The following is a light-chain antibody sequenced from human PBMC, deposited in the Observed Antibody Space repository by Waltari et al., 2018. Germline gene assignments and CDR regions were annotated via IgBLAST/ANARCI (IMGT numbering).Light chain of an antibody. J-gene: IGLJ2*01. CDR3: AVWDDSLSGFVL. V-gene: IGLV1-47*01. CDR1: SSNIGSNH. CDR2: KNN. Sequence: QSVLTQPPSTSGTPGQRVTISCSGSSSNIGSNHVYWYQPLPGTAPTLLIYKNNQRPSGVPDRFSGSRSGTSASLAISGLRSEDEADYFCAVWDDSLSGFVLFGGGTKLTV.